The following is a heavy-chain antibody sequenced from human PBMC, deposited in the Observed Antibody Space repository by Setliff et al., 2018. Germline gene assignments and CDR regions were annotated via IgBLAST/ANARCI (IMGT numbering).Heavy chain of an antibody. J-gene: IGHJ6*02. CDR1: GGSISSSRYY. Sequence: SETLSLTCTVSGGSISSSRYYWGWIRQPPGKGLGWIGSIYYSGSTYYNPSLKSRVTISVDTSKNQFSLKLSSVTAADTAVYYCARVSGMGSPPYYYYYYGMDVWGQGTTVTVSS. D-gene: IGHD6-25*01. V-gene: IGHV4-39*07. CDR2: IYYSGST. CDR3: ARVSGMGSPPYYYYYYGMDV.